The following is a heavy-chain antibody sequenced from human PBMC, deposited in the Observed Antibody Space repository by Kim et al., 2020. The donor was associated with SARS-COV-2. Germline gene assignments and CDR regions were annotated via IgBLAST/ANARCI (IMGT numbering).Heavy chain of an antibody. CDR1: GYTFTSYG. D-gene: IGHD6-19*01. CDR2: ISAYNGNT. J-gene: IGHJ4*02. Sequence: ASVKVSCKASGYTFTSYGISWVRQAPGQGLEWMGWISAYNGNTNYAQKLQGRVTMTTDTSTSTAYMELRSLRSDDTAVYYCARRDEGYSSGWVDYWGQGTLVTVSS. V-gene: IGHV1-18*01. CDR3: ARRDEGYSSGWVDY.